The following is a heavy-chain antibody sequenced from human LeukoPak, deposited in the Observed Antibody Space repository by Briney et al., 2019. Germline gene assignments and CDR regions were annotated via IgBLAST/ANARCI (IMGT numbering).Heavy chain of an antibody. Sequence: GGSLRLSCAVSGFIFSSYWMHWVRQAPGKGLVWVSRINSDGSSRNYADSVKGRFTISRDNAKNTLYLQMNSLKAEDTAVYYCARVVVGANNWFDPWGQGTLVTVSS. V-gene: IGHV3-74*01. CDR1: GFIFSSYW. J-gene: IGHJ5*02. CDR3: ARVVVGANNWFDP. D-gene: IGHD1-26*01. CDR2: INSDGSSR.